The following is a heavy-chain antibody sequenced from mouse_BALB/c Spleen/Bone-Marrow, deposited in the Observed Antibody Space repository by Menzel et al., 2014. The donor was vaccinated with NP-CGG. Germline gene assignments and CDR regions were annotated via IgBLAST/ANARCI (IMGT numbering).Heavy chain of an antibody. CDR2: IRLKSNNYAT. V-gene: IGHV6-6*02. D-gene: IGHD2-4*01. Sequence: EVQLQQSGGGLVQPGGSMKLSCVASGFTFSNYWMNWVSQSPEKGLEWVAEIRLKSNNYATHYAESVKGRFTISRDDSKSSVFMKMNNVGSEVSIFYYGVQRGRDCDLDYWGQGTSVTVSS. J-gene: IGHJ4*01. CDR3: VQRGRDCDLDY. CDR1: GFTFSNYW.